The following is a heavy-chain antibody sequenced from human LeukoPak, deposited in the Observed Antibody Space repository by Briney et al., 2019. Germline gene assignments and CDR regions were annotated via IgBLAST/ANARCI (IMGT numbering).Heavy chain of an antibody. Sequence: PGGSLRLSCVASGFTLSNYWMSWVRQAPGKGLEWVANIKPDGSERYYVDSVKGRFTISRDNSKNTVFLQMNSLRVEDTAVYYCARELSQIVWGGLDYGGQGTLVSVSS. J-gene: IGHJ4*02. CDR3: ARELSQIVWGGLDY. V-gene: IGHV3-7*01. CDR1: GFTLSNYW. D-gene: IGHD2-21*01. CDR2: IKPDGSER.